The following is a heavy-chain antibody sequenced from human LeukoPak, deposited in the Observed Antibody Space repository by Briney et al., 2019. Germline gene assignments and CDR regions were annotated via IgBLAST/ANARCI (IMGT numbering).Heavy chain of an antibody. D-gene: IGHD4/OR15-4a*01. J-gene: IGHJ4*02. CDR1: GYTFTSYY. CDR3: ARDFIYGGRLFDY. Sequence: GSSVRVSCKASGYTFTSYYMHWVRQAPGQGLEWMGIINPSGGNTNYAQKLQGRVTMTTEISTNTAYMELRSLRSDDTAVYYCARDFIYGGRLFDYWGQGTLVTVSS. CDR2: INPSGGNT. V-gene: IGHV1-46*01.